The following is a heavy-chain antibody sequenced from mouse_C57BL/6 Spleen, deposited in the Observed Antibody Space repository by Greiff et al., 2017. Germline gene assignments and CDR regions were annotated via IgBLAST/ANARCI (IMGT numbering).Heavy chain of an antibody. CDR2: IDPEDGET. Sequence: EVQRVESGAELVKPGASVKLSCTASGFNIKDYYMHWVKQRTEQGLEWIGRIDPEDGETKYAPKFQGKATITADTSSNTAYLQLSSLTSEDTAVYYCARGFYYGNPYGYFDVWGTGTTVTVSS. V-gene: IGHV14-2*01. CDR1: GFNIKDYY. D-gene: IGHD2-1*01. CDR3: ARGFYYGNPYGYFDV. J-gene: IGHJ1*03.